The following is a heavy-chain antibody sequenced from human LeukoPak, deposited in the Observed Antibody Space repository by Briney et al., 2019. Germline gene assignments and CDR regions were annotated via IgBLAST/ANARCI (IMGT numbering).Heavy chain of an antibody. D-gene: IGHD3-10*01. CDR3: ARSASSGSGY. Sequence: GGSLRLSCAASGFTFSSYSMNWVRQAPGKGLEWVSSISSSSSYIYYAVSVKGRFTISRDNAKNSLYLQMNSLRAEDTAVYYCARSASSGSGYWGQGTLVTVSS. CDR1: GFTFSSYS. V-gene: IGHV3-21*01. CDR2: ISSSSSYI. J-gene: IGHJ4*02.